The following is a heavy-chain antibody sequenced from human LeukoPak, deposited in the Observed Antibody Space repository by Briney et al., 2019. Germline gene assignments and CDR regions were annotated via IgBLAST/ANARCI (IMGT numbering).Heavy chain of an antibody. D-gene: IGHD3-9*01. V-gene: IGHV1-69*01. Sequence: SVKVSCKASGGTFSSYAISWVRQAPGQGLEWMGGIIPIFGTANYARKFQGRVTITADESTSTAYMELSSLRSEDTAVYYCARGANDRDWLAGYWGQGTLVTVSS. CDR3: ARGANDRDWLAGY. CDR1: GGTFSSYA. CDR2: IIPIFGTA. J-gene: IGHJ4*02.